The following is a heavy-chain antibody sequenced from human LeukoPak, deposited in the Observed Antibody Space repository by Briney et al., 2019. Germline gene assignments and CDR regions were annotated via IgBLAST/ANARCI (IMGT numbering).Heavy chain of an antibody. CDR2: IHYSGTT. CDR3: ARDSSGYYVMYYFDY. V-gene: IGHV4-59*01. Sequence: SETLSLTCTVSGGSISPYYWSWIRRPPGKGLEWIGYIHYSGTTNYNPSLKSRVTISVDTSKNQFSLNLSSVTAADTAVYYCARDSSGYYVMYYFDYWGQGTLVTVSS. J-gene: IGHJ4*02. D-gene: IGHD5-12*01. CDR1: GGSISPYY.